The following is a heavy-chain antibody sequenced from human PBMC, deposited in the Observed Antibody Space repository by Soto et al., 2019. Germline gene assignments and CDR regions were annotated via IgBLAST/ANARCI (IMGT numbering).Heavy chain of an antibody. D-gene: IGHD6-6*01. CDR3: AKDLTRQLAYWLDP. V-gene: IGHV1-2*02. CDR1: GFSFTGYY. J-gene: IGHJ5*02. Sequence: ASVKVSCKASGFSFTGYYIHWLRQAPGQGLEWMGWINAHSGGTEYAQKFQCRVTLTRDTSIATAYLTLTSLTSDDTALDYCAKDLTRQLAYWLDPWGQGTQVTVSS. CDR2: INAHSGGT.